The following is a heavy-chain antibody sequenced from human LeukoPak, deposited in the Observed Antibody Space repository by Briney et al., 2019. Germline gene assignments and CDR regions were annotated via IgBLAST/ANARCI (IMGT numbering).Heavy chain of an antibody. CDR3: AKEGRYDYDY. CDR1: GFTFSSYA. Sequence: PGGSLRLSCAASGFTFSSYAMSWVRQAPGKGLEWVSAISGSGTTYYAASVKGRFTISRDHSENTLYLQMNSLRAEDTAIYYCAKEGRYDYDYWGQGTLVTVSS. J-gene: IGHJ4*02. V-gene: IGHV3-23*01. CDR2: ISGSGTT. D-gene: IGHD5-12*01.